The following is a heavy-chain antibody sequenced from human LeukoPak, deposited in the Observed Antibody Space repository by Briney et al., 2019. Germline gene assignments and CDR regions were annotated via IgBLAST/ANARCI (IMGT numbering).Heavy chain of an antibody. D-gene: IGHD4-17*01. CDR3: ARAGGDYEEYFDY. V-gene: IGHV1-2*02. Sequence: GASVKVSCKASGYTFTGYYMHWVRQAPGQGLEWMGWINPNSGGTNYAQKFQGRVTMTRDTSISTAYMELSRLRSDDTAVYYCARAGGDYEEYFDYWGQGTLVTVSS. CDR2: INPNSGGT. J-gene: IGHJ4*02. CDR1: GYTFTGYY.